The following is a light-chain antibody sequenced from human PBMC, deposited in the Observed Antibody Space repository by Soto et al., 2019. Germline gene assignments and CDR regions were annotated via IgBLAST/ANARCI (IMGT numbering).Light chain of an antibody. V-gene: IGLV1-40*01. CDR3: QSYDSSLSGSV. CDR2: GNS. Sequence: QSVLTQPPSVSGDPGQRVTISCTGSSSNIGAGYDVHWYQQLPGTAPKLLIYGNSNRPSGVPDRFSGSKPGTSASLAITGLQAEDEADYYCQSYDSSLSGSVFGGGTKLTVL. CDR1: SSNIGAGYD. J-gene: IGLJ2*01.